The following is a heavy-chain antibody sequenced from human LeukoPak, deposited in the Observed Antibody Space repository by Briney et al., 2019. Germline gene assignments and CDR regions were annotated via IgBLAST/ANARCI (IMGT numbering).Heavy chain of an antibody. Sequence: GGSLRLSCAASGFTFSSYWMSWVRQAPGKGLEWVANIKQDGSEKYYVDSVKGRFTISRDNAKNSLYLQMNSLRAEDTAVYYCARGNIVATMSFDYWGQGTLVTVSS. CDR3: ARGNIVATMSFDY. V-gene: IGHV3-7*01. CDR1: GFTFSSYW. CDR2: IKQDGSEK. D-gene: IGHD5-12*01. J-gene: IGHJ4*02.